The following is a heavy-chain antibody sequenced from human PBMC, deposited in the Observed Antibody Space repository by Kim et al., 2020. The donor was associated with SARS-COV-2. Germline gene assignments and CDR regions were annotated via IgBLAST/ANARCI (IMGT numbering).Heavy chain of an antibody. J-gene: IGHJ4*02. V-gene: IGHV4-39*01. CDR2: IYYSGST. CDR3: ARQSPEGRDY. Sequence: SETLSLTCTVSGGSISSSSYYWGWIRQPPGKGLEWIGSIYYSGSTYYNPSLKSRVTISVDTSKNQFSLKLSSVTAADTAVYYCARQSPEGRDYWGQGTLVTVSS. CDR1: GGSISSSSYY.